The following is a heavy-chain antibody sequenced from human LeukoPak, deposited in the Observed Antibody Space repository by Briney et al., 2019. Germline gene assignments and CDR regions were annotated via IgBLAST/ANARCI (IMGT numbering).Heavy chain of an antibody. CDR3: ASLRGAVAGSPLFDY. CDR2: IYYSGST. Sequence: PSETLSLTCIVSGASISSYYWSWIRQPPGKGLEWIGYIYYSGSTTYNPSLQSRGTISVDASKNQLSLKLSSVTAADTAVYYCASLRGAVAGSPLFDYWGQGTLVTVSS. CDR1: GASISSYY. D-gene: IGHD6-19*01. J-gene: IGHJ4*02. V-gene: IGHV4-59*08.